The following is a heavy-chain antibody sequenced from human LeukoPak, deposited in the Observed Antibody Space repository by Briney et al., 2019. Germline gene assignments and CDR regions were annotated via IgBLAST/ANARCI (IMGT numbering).Heavy chain of an antibody. Sequence: GASVKVSCKASGGTFSSYAISWVRQAPGQGLEWMGGIIPIFGTANYAQKFQGRVTTTADKSTSTAYMELSSLRSEDTAVYYCARDAGYYYDSSGYLVFDYWGQGTLVTVSS. V-gene: IGHV1-69*06. CDR2: IIPIFGTA. J-gene: IGHJ4*02. D-gene: IGHD3-22*01. CDR3: ARDAGYYYDSSGYLVFDY. CDR1: GGTFSSYA.